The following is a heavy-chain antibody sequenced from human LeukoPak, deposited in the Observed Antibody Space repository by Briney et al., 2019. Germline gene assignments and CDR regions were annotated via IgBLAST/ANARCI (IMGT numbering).Heavy chain of an antibody. CDR1: GGSISTYY. D-gene: IGHD6-13*01. Sequence: SETLSLACTVSGGSISTYYWSWIRQPPGKGLEWIGYIYYSGSTNYNPSLKSRVTISVDTSKNQFSLKLTSVTAADTALYYCARSRCYFDYWGQGTLVTVSS. CDR2: IYYSGST. V-gene: IGHV4-59*01. CDR3: ARSRCYFDY. J-gene: IGHJ4*02.